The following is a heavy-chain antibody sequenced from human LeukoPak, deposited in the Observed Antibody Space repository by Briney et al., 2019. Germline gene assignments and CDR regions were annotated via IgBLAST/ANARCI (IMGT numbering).Heavy chain of an antibody. CDR2: IYYSGSA. J-gene: IGHJ5*02. D-gene: IGHD3-3*01. V-gene: IGHV4-59*08. CDR3: ARLLGWSGPINWFDP. CDR1: GVSISSYY. Sequence: SETLSHTCTVSGVSISSYYWSWIRQPPGKGLEWIGYIYYSGSANYNPSLKSRVTISVGTSKNHFSLKLTSVTAADTAVYYCARLLGWSGPINWFDPWGRGTLVTVSS.